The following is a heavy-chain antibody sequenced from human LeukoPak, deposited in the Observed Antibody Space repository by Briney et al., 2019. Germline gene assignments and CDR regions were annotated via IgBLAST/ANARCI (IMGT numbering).Heavy chain of an antibody. J-gene: IGHJ6*04. D-gene: IGHD3-10*02. Sequence: PGGSLRLAWAAAGFTFSSYWMRWVSQAPGRGREWVADIKQEGSEKKYGDSVKGRSTISKDTANNSLYLQMNTLSAADTAVYYCAELGISMIGGVWGKGTTVTISS. V-gene: IGHV3-7*01. CDR2: IKQEGSEK. CDR1: GFTFSSYW. CDR3: AELGISMIGGV.